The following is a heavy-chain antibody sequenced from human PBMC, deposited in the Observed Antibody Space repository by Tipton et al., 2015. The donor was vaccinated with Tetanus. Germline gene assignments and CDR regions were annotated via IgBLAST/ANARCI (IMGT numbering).Heavy chain of an antibody. V-gene: IGHV4-31*03. D-gene: IGHD6-19*01. CDR2: INHSGST. Sequence: TLSLTCTVSGGSISSGGYYWSWIRQHPGKGLEWIGEINHSGSTNYNPSLKSRVTISVDTSKNQFSLKLSSVTAADTAVYYCAIIQRGGWRAFDYWGQGTLVTVSS. CDR1: GGSISSGGYY. CDR3: AIIQRGGWRAFDY. J-gene: IGHJ4*02.